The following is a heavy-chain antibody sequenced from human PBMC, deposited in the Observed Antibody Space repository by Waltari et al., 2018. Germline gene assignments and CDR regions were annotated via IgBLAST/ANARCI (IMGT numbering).Heavy chain of an antibody. CDR1: GGSFSGYY. CDR2: INHSGST. CDR3: ARARVFCSGGSCYPNHYYYYYGMDV. J-gene: IGHJ6*02. V-gene: IGHV4-34*01. Sequence: QVQLQQWGAGLLKPSETLSLTCAVYGGSFSGYYWSWIRQPPGKGLEWIGEINHSGSTNDNPTLKGRVTRSVDTSKNQFSLKLSSVTAADTAVYYCARARVFCSGGSCYPNHYYYYYGMDVWGQGTTVTVSS. D-gene: IGHD2-15*01.